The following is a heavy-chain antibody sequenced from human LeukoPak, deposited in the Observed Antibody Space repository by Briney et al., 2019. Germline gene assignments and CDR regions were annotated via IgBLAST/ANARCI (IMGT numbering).Heavy chain of an antibody. Sequence: ASVKVSCKASGYTFTGYFMHWVRQAPGQGLNWMGWINPNTGGTKYAQKFQGRVTMTRDTSIGTAYMELSTVTSDDTAVYFCARVHATGYFSLDLGYWGQGTLVTVSS. J-gene: IGHJ4*02. CDR2: INPNTGGT. CDR1: GYTFTGYF. CDR3: ARVHATGYFSLDLGY. D-gene: IGHD3-9*01. V-gene: IGHV1-2*02.